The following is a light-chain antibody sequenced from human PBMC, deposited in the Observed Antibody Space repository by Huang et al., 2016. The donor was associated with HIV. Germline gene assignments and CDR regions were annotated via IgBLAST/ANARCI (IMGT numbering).Light chain of an antibody. Sequence: EIVMTQSPATLSVSPGERATRSCRASQSVNSDLAWYQQKTGQAPRLLMLGASTRATGNPGRFSGRGFGTEFTLTLSGLQSEEFAVYYCQQYNNWPLTWTFGQGTKVEIK. CDR2: GAS. J-gene: IGKJ1*01. V-gene: IGKV3-15*01. CDR1: QSVNSD. CDR3: QQYNNWPLTWT.